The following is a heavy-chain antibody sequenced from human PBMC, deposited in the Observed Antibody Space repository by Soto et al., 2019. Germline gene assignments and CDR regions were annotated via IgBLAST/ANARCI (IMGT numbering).Heavy chain of an antibody. CDR3: ARIFDDYYYGMDV. CDR1: GYTFTGYY. J-gene: IGHJ6*02. CDR2: INPNSGGT. D-gene: IGHD3-3*01. V-gene: IGHV1-2*02. Sequence: KVSCKASGYTFTGYYMHWVRQAPGQGLEWMGWINPNSGGTNYAQKFQGRVTMTRDTSISTAYMELSRLRSDDTAVYYCARIFDDYYYGMDVWGQGTTGTVSS.